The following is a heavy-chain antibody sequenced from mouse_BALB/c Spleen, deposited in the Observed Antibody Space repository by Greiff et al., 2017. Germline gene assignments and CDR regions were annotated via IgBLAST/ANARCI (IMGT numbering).Heavy chain of an antibody. CDR2: IYPSDSYT. CDR3: TRSDDYSWFAY. CDR1: GYTFTSYW. Sequence: QVQLQQSGAELVRPGASVKLSCKASGYTFTSYWINWVKQRPGQGLEWIGNIYPSDSYTNYNQKFKDKATLTVDKSSSTAYMQLSSPTSEDSAVYYCTRSDDYSWFAYWGQGTLVTVSA. D-gene: IGHD2-4*01. J-gene: IGHJ3*01. V-gene: IGHV1-69*02.